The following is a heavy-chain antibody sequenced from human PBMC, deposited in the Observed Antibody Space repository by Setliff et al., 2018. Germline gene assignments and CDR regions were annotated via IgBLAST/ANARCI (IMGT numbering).Heavy chain of an antibody. D-gene: IGHD1-26*01. CDR1: GYAFFGYF. J-gene: IGHJ4*01. V-gene: IGHV1-2*02. Sequence: ASVKVSCKASGYAFFGYFMNWVRQAPGQGLEWMGWVNPDNGDTHYAEKFQGRVTMTRDTSISTAYMELSSLRSDDTAIYYCASAVWEFLYWGQGALVTVSS. CDR2: VNPDNGDT. CDR3: ASAVWEFLY.